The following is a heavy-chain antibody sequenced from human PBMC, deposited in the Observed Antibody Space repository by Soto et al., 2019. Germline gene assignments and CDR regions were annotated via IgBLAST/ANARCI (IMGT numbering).Heavy chain of an antibody. J-gene: IGHJ6*02. CDR1: GGSISSGDYY. CDR3: RGVPAASYYYYGMDV. V-gene: IGHV4-30-4*01. CDR2: IYYSGST. Sequence: SETLSLTCTVSGGSISSGDYYWSWIRQPPGKGLEWIGYIYYSGSTYYNPSLKSRVTISVDTSKNQFSLKLSSVTAADTAVYYCRGVPAASYYYYGMDVWGQGTTVTV. D-gene: IGHD2-2*01.